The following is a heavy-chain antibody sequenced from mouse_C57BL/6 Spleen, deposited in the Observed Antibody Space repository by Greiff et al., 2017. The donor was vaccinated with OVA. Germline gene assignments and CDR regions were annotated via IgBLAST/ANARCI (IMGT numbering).Heavy chain of an antibody. Sequence: VQLQQSGAELVKPGASVKLSCKASGYTFTSYWMHWVKQRPGQGLEWIGMIHPNSGSTNYNEKFKSKATLTVDKSSSTAYMQLSSLTSEDSAVYYCARVYDDPYAMDYWGQGTSVTVSS. J-gene: IGHJ4*01. CDR1: GYTFTSYW. V-gene: IGHV1-64*01. CDR2: IHPNSGST. D-gene: IGHD2-3*01. CDR3: ARVYDDPYAMDY.